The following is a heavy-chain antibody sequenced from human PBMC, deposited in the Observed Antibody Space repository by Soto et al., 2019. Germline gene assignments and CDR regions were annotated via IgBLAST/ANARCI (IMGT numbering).Heavy chain of an antibody. V-gene: IGHV3-74*01. CDR1: GFTFNTYW. Sequence: EVQLVESRGGLVQPGGSLRLSCAASGFTFNTYWMHWVRQAPGKGLVWVSYINIDGSSTNYADSVRGRFTISRDNAKNTLFLQMNSLRAEDTAVYYCARVVPMSDLDIWGQGTMVTVSS. CDR2: INIDGSST. CDR3: ARVVPMSDLDI. J-gene: IGHJ3*02.